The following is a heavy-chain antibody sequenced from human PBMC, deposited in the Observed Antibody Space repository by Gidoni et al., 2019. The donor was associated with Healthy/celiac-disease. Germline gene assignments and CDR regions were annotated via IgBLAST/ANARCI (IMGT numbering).Heavy chain of an antibody. CDR3: ARDTAGGKEDYDSSGYTYGMDV. D-gene: IGHD3-22*01. Sequence: QVQLVQSGAEVEKPGSAVKVSCKASGGTFSSYANSWVRPAPGQGLEWMGGIIPIFGTANYAQKFQGRVTITADESTSTAYMELSSLRSEDTAVYYCARDTAGGKEDYDSSGYTYGMDVWGQGTTVTVSS. CDR2: IIPIFGTA. J-gene: IGHJ6*02. V-gene: IGHV1-69*01. CDR1: GGTFSSYA.